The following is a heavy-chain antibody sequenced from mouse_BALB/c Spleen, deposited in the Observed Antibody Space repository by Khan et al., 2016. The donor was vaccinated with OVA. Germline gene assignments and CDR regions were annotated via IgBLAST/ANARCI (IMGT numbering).Heavy chain of an antibody. CDR3: ASGGYWYFDV. J-gene: IGHJ1*01. Sequence: QIQLVQSGPELKKPGETVKISCKASGYTFTIYGMNWVKQAPGKGLKWMGWINTYTGEPTYADDFKGRFAFSLETSASTAYLQINNLKNEDTATYFCASGGYWYFDVWGAGTTVTVSS. CDR1: GYTFTIYG. V-gene: IGHV9-3-1*01. CDR2: INTYTGEP. D-gene: IGHD1-1*02.